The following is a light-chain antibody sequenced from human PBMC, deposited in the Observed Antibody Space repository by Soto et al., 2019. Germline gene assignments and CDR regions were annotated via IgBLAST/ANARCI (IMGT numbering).Light chain of an antibody. CDR3: CSFAGSYTFWV. J-gene: IGLJ3*02. V-gene: IGLV2-11*01. Sequence: QSALTQPRSVSGSPGQXXTISCTGTSSDVGDYNYVSWYQQYPGKAPKLVIYDVSKRPSGVPDRFSGSKSGNTASLTISGLQAEDEADYYCCSFAGSYTFWVFGGGTKLTVL. CDR1: SSDVGDYNY. CDR2: DVS.